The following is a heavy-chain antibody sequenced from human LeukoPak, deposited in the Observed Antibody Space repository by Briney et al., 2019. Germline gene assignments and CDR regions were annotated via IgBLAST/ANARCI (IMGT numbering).Heavy chain of an antibody. CDR1: GFSFSDYS. CDR3: ATLISGWSLY. Sequence: PGGSLRLSCTASGFSFSDYSFNWVRQAPGKGLEWVSCISTRGSYIYYADSVKGRFTISRDNAKNTLYLQMSSLRAEDTAVYYCATLISGWSLYWGQGTLVTVSS. D-gene: IGHD6-19*01. CDR2: ISTRGSYI. J-gene: IGHJ4*02. V-gene: IGHV3-21*01.